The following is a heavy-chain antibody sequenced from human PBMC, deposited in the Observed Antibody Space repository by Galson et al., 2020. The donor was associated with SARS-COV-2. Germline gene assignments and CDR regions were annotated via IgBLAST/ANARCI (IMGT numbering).Heavy chain of an antibody. Sequence: GGSLRLSCAASGFTFSSYGMHWVRQAPGKGLEWVAVISYDGSNKYYAASVKGRFTISRDNSKNTLYLQMNSLRAEDTAVYYCAKEGSTEELLWFGELFVGAFDIWGQGTMVTVSS. J-gene: IGHJ3*02. CDR1: GFTFSSYG. CDR2: ISYDGSNK. D-gene: IGHD3-10*01. V-gene: IGHV3-30*18. CDR3: AKEGSTEELLWFGELFVGAFDI.